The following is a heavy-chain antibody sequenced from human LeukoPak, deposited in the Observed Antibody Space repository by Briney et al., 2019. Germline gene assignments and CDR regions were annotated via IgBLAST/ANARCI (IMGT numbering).Heavy chain of an antibody. V-gene: IGHV4-38-2*02. D-gene: IGHD3-10*01. J-gene: IGHJ6*03. CDR2: IYHSGST. Sequence: SETLSLTCTVSGYSISSGYYWGWIRQPPGKGLEWIGSIYHSGSTYYNPSLKSRVTISVDTSKNQFSLKLSSVTAADTAVYYCARDSYGSSHMDVWGKGTTVTISS. CDR1: GYSISSGYY. CDR3: ARDSYGSSHMDV.